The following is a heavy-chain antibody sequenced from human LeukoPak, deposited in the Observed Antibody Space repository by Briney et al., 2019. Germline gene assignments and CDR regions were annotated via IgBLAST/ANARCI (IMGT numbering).Heavy chain of an antibody. V-gene: IGHV3-21*01. J-gene: IGHJ3*01. CDR1: GFTFSSYS. CDR2: ISSSSSYI. D-gene: IGHD1-26*01. CDR3: ATSWELNAFEL. Sequence: GRSLRLSCAASGFTFSSYSMNSVRQDPGKGLEWVSSISSSSSYIYYADSVKGRFAISRDNAKNSLYLQMNSLRAEDTAVYYCATSWELNAFELWGQGTMVTVSS.